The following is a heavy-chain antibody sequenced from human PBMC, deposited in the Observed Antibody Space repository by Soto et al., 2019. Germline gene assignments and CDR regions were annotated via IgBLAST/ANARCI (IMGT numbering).Heavy chain of an antibody. V-gene: IGHV3-23*01. CDR1: GFTFSDHA. Sequence: EVQLLESGGGLVQPGGSLRLSCTASGFTFSDHAMTWVRQAPGKGLEWLSGISGGGTGAYYADSVKGRFTVSRDNSNNTVFLQMDSLRVEVTAVYYCAIDLSWHTHWGQGTLVTVSS. CDR3: AIDLSWHTH. D-gene: IGHD2-15*01. J-gene: IGHJ4*02. CDR2: ISGGGTGA.